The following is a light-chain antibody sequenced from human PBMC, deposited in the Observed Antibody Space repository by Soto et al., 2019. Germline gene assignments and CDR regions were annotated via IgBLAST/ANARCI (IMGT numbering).Light chain of an antibody. Sequence: DIQMTQSPSSLSASVGDRVTITCRASQTISIYLNWYQQKPGKAPNLLIYAASSLQSGVPSRFSGSGSGTDFTLTISSPQPEDVATYYCHQSYSNPPWTFGQGTKVEIK. CDR2: AAS. CDR1: QTISIY. V-gene: IGKV1-39*01. J-gene: IGKJ1*01. CDR3: HQSYSNPPWT.